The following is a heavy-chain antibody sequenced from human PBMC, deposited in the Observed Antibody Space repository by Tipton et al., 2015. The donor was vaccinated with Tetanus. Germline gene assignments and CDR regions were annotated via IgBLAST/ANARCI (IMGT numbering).Heavy chain of an antibody. CDR1: GGSLRSGDHY. CDR2: ISSSGST. Sequence: TLSLTCSVSGGSLRSGDHYWSWIRQPPGKGLEWLAYISSSGSTNSNYSLKSRITMSRDTSKNQFSLKLASVTAADTAVYFCARANHEFPKKGPFDSWGQGTPVIVS. J-gene: IGHJ4*02. V-gene: IGHV4-61*08. D-gene: IGHD3-10*01. CDR3: ARANHEFPKKGPFDS.